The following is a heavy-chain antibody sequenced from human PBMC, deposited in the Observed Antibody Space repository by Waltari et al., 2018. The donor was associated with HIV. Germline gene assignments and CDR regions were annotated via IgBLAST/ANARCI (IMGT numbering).Heavy chain of an antibody. J-gene: IGHJ4*02. CDR1: VYSISIGYF. Sequence: QLQLQESGPGLVKPSETLSLTSAGSVYSISIGYFWGWIRRPPWKGLDSIVRVYTTGTPYYNPSLKSSVTISVAPSKNPCSLRLSSAPASDTAVYYWAIIYDNTGFYFLDYWGQGTLVTVSS. CDR2: VYTTGTP. V-gene: IGHV4-38-2*01. D-gene: IGHD3-22*01. CDR3: AIIYDNTGFYFLDY.